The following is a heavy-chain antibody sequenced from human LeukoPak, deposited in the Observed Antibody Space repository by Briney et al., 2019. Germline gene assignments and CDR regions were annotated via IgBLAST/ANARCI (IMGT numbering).Heavy chain of an antibody. V-gene: IGHV4-31*03. Sequence: PLQTLSLTCTVSGGSISSGGYYWSWIRQHPGKGLEWIGYIYYSGSTYYNPSLKSRVTISVDTSKNQFSLRLSSVTAADTAVYYCARDHYGDYSNWFDPWGQGTLATVSS. CDR1: GGSISSGGYY. CDR3: ARDHYGDYSNWFDP. J-gene: IGHJ5*02. D-gene: IGHD4-17*01. CDR2: IYYSGST.